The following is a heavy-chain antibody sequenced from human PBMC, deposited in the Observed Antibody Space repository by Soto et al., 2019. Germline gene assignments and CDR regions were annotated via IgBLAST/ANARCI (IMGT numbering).Heavy chain of an antibody. Sequence: QVQLVQSGPEMKKPGASVKVSCKTSGYTFTEFYIHWMRQVPGRGLEWMGWINARNDGTKFAEKFKAALPMTTAPSISTPYMDLGSPTFDDTAVYYWARRLGGGGDYFYGMDVWGQGTAVTVSS. D-gene: IGHD3-16*01. J-gene: IGHJ6*02. V-gene: IGHV1-2*02. CDR3: ARRLGGGGDYFYGMDV. CDR1: GYTFTEFY. CDR2: INARNDGT.